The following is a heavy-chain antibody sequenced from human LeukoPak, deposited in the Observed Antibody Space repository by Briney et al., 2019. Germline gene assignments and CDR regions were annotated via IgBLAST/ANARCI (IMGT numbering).Heavy chain of an antibody. D-gene: IGHD4-11*01. CDR1: GFSFSDHY. J-gene: IGHJ4*02. V-gene: IGHV3-23*01. Sequence: PGGSLRLSCVASGFSFSDHYMEWVRQAPRKGLEWVSTISGDGTETFYADSVKARFTISRDNSKNTHYLQMSSLRAEDTGIYYCAKGGHYSFFDYWGQGTLVTVSS. CDR2: ISGDGTET. CDR3: AKGGHYSFFDY.